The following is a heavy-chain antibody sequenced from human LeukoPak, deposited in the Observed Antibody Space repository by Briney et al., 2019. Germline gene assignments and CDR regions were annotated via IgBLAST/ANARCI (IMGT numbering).Heavy chain of an antibody. CDR3: ARGPLIAARPGYSGAYNWFDP. J-gene: IGHJ5*02. CDR1: DSSISSGYY. D-gene: IGHD6-6*01. Sequence: SETLSLTRAVSDSSISSGYYWGWIRQPPGKGLEWIGTIYYSGSTYYNPSLKSRVTISVDTSKNQFSLRLNSATAADTAMYYCARGPLIAARPGYSGAYNWFDPWGQGTLVTVSS. V-gene: IGHV4-38-2*01. CDR2: IYYSGST.